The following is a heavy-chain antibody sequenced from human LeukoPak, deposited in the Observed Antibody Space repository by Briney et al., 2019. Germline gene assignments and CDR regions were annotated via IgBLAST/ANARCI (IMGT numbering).Heavy chain of an antibody. D-gene: IGHD3-16*01. CDR2: ISSSGSTI. J-gene: IGHJ4*02. CDR1: GFTFSDYY. V-gene: IGHV3-11*04. CDR3: ARVTLGTYYFDY. Sequence: GALRLSCAASGFTFSDYYMSWIRQAPGKGLEWVSYISSSGSTIYYADSVKGRFTISRDNAKNSLYLQMNSLRAEDTAVYYCARVTLGTYYFDYWGQGTLVTVSS.